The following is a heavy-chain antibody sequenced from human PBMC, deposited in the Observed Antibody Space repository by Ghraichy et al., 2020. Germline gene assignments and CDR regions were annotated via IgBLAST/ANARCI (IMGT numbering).Heavy chain of an antibody. CDR3: ARDGYCSSTSCYSYGMDV. D-gene: IGHD2-2*01. V-gene: IGHV3-33*01. CDR1: GFTFSSYG. J-gene: IGHJ6*02. CDR2: IWYDGSNK. Sequence: LSLTCAASGFTFSSYGMHWVRQAPGKGLEWVAVIWYDGSNKYYADSVKGRFTISRDNSKNTLYLQMNSLRAEDTAVYYCARDGYCSSTSCYSYGMDVWGQGTTVTVSS.